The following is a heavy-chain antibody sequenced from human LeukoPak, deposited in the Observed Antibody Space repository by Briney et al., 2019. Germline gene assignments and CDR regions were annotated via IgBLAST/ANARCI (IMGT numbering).Heavy chain of an antibody. V-gene: IGHV3-23*01. CDR1: GFTFRSNA. D-gene: IGHD3-22*01. Sequence: GGSLRLSCAAPGFTFRSNAMSWGGQAPGKGRGGVSVISGSGGSTCYADSVKGRFTISRDNSKNTLYLQMNSLRAEDTAVYYCAKNGEDYYDSSGYPYGMDVWGQGTTVTVSS. CDR3: AKNGEDYYDSSGYPYGMDV. J-gene: IGHJ6*02. CDR2: ISGSGGST.